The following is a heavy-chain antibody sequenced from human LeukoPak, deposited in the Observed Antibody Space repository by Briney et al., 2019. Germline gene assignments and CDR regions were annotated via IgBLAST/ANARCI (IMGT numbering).Heavy chain of an antibody. CDR1: GFTFSSYA. D-gene: IGHD3-22*01. CDR3: ARARVSGYYHSFYYFDY. V-gene: IGHV3-64*01. J-gene: IGHJ4*02. CDR2: ISSNGGST. Sequence: PGGSLRLSCAASGFTFSSYAMHWVRQAPGKGLEYVSAISSNGGSTYYANSVKGRFTISRDNSKNTLYLQMGSLRAEDMAVYYCARARVSGYYHSFYYFDYWGQGTLVTVSS.